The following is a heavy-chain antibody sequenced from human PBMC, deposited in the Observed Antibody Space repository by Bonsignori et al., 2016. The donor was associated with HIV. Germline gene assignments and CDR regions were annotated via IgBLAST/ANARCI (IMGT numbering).Heavy chain of an antibody. D-gene: IGHD2-15*01. CDR3: ARGRYCSGGSCYSRGDGIFDY. V-gene: IGHV4-59*01. Sequence: WIRQPPGKGLEWIGYIYYSGSTNYNPSLKSRVTISVDTSKNQFSLKLSSVTAADTAVYYCARGRYCSGGSCYSRGDGIFDYWGQGTLVTVSS. J-gene: IGHJ4*02. CDR2: IYYSGST.